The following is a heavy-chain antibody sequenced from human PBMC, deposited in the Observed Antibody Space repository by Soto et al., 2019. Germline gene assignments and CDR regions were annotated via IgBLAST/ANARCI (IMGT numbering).Heavy chain of an antibody. CDR2: VSKDGSNT. CDR1: GFTFNFFA. J-gene: IGHJ3*02. CDR3: ARDIWWEPGVDAFHI. Sequence: QVQLVESGGGVVQPGRSLRLSCAASGFTFNFFAMHWVRQAPGKGLEWVAAVSKDGSNTYYADSVKGRFTISRDNPKNTLYLQMNSRRLEDTAVYYCARDIWWEPGVDAFHIWGQGTMVTVSP. V-gene: IGHV3-30-3*01. D-gene: IGHD1-26*01.